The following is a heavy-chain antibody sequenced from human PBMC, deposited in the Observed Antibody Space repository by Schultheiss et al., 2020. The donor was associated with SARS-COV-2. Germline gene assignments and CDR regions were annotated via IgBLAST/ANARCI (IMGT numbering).Heavy chain of an antibody. D-gene: IGHD6-19*01. CDR2: INPSGGST. J-gene: IGHJ4*02. CDR3: ARRGYSSGWYYFDY. V-gene: IGHV1-46*01. CDR1: GYTFTGYY. Sequence: ASVKVSCKASGYTFTGYYMHWVRQAPGQGLEWMGIINPSGGSTSYAQKFQGRVTITRDTSASTAYMELSSLRSEDTAVYYCARRGYSSGWYYFDYWGQGTLVTVSS.